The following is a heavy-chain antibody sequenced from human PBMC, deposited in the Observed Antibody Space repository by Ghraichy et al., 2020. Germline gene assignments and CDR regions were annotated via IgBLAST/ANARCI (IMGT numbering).Heavy chain of an antibody. Sequence: SGPTLVKPTQTLTLTCSFSGFSLRTSGVGVGWIRQPPGKALEWLALIYWNDDKRFSPSLNSRLTITKDTSRNQVVLTMTNLAPVDTATYYCAHSLRTYDHTSGSYCPKFDYWGLGTLVTVSS. CDR1: GFSLRTSGVG. CDR2: IYWNDDK. V-gene: IGHV2-5*01. J-gene: IGHJ4*02. D-gene: IGHD3-10*01. CDR3: AHSLRTYDHTSGSYCPKFDY.